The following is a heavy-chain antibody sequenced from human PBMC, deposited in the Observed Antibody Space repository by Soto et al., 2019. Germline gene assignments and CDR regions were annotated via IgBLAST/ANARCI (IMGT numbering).Heavy chain of an antibody. J-gene: IGHJ4*02. CDR3: ARESVSAAAGCSDY. CDR1: GGSVSSGSYY. Sequence: QVQLQESGPGLVKPSETLSLTCTVSGGSVSSGSYYWSWIRQPPGKGLEWIGYIYYSGSTNYNPSLKSRVTISVDTSKNQFSLKLRSVTAADTAVYYCARESVSAAAGCSDYWGQGTLVTVSS. D-gene: IGHD6-13*01. CDR2: IYYSGST. V-gene: IGHV4-61*01.